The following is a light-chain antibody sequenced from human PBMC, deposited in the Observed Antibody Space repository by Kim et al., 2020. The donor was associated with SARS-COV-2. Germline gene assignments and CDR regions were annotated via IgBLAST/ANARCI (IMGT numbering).Light chain of an antibody. CDR2: QDS. J-gene: IGLJ3*02. Sequence: SYELTQPPSVSVSPGQTASITCSGDKLGDKYACWYQQKPGQSPLLVIYQDSKRPSGIPERFSGSNSGNTATLPISGTQAMDEADYYCQAWDSSTWVFGGG. CDR3: QAWDSSTWV. V-gene: IGLV3-1*01. CDR1: KLGDKY.